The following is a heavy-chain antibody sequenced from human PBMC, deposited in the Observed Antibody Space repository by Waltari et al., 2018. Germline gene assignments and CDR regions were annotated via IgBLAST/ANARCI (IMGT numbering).Heavy chain of an antibody. CDR1: GFTFGSSA. D-gene: IGHD1-26*01. CDR2: ISGGGAGT. V-gene: IGHV3-23*01. CDR3: VRKNSGTLDY. J-gene: IGHJ4*02. Sequence: EVQLLESGGGLVQPGGSLRLSCAASGFTFGSSAITWVRQAPGKGLEWVSSISGGGAGTYYADSVKGRFTISRDTSKNTLSLQMNSLRVEDTAVYYCVRKNSGTLDYWGQGTLVTVSS.